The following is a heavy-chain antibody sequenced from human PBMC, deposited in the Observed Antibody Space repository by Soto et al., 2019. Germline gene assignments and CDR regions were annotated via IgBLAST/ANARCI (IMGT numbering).Heavy chain of an antibody. J-gene: IGHJ6*02. CDR2: IYYTGTT. CDR3: AREAKWDLPSYYYYAMDV. D-gene: IGHD1-26*01. CDR1: GASVSSGTYY. V-gene: IGHV4-61*01. Sequence: QVQLQESGPGLVRPSETLSLTCTVSGASVSSGTYYWNWIRQPPGRGLEWIGHIYYTGTTKYSPSLKSRVIISVDKSKIQFSLKLSSMTAADTAVYYCAREAKWDLPSYYYYAMDVWCPGTTVTVSS.